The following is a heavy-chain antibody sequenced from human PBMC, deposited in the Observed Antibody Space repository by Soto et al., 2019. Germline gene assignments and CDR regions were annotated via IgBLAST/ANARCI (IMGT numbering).Heavy chain of an antibody. J-gene: IGHJ3*02. Sequence: ASVNVSCKASGYTFTSYDISWVRQAPGQGLEWMGWISAYNGNTNYAQKLQGRVTMTTDTSTSTAYMEMRSLRSDDPAVYDCARDPNLIAAAGEDAFEIWGQGTMVTVSS. D-gene: IGHD6-13*01. CDR2: ISAYNGNT. CDR1: GYTFTSYD. V-gene: IGHV1-18*01. CDR3: ARDPNLIAAAGEDAFEI.